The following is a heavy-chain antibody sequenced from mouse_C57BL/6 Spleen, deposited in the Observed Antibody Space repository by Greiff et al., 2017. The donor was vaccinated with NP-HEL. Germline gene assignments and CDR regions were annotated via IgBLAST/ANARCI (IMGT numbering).Heavy chain of an antibody. Sequence: QVQLQQSGAELVRPGTSVKMSCKASGYTFTNYWIGWAKQRPGHGLEWIGDIYPGGGYTNYNEKFKGKATLTADKSSSTAYMQFSSLTSEDSAIYYCAIYSNYVEYYAMDYWGQGTSVTVSS. D-gene: IGHD2-5*01. J-gene: IGHJ4*01. CDR1: GYTFTNYW. CDR2: IYPGGGYT. V-gene: IGHV1-63*01. CDR3: AIYSNYVEYYAMDY.